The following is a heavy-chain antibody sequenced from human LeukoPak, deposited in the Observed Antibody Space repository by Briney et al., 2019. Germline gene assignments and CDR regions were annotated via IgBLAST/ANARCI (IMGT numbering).Heavy chain of an antibody. CDR1: GGSINSYY. CDR3: ARLASGSYGPLTPFDY. Sequence: SETLSLTCTVSGGSINSYYWSWIRQPPGKGLEWIGDIYYSGSTNYNPSLKSRVTISVDTSKNQFSLRLSSVTAVDTAVYYSARLASGSYGPLTPFDYWGQGTLVTVSS. V-gene: IGHV4-59*08. CDR2: IYYSGST. J-gene: IGHJ4*02. D-gene: IGHD1-26*01.